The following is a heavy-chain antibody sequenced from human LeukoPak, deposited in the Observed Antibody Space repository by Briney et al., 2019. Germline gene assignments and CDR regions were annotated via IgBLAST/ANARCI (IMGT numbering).Heavy chain of an antibody. CDR1: GFPFSRHW. CDR3: AAESSSSWEGH. V-gene: IGHV3-7*01. D-gene: IGHD6-6*01. Sequence: PGGSLRLSCAASGFPFSRHWMSWVRQAPGKGLQWVANIKEDGSENYYVDSVKGRFTISRDNAKNSLYLQMNSLRAEDTAVYYCAAESSSSWEGHWGQETLVTASS. CDR2: IKEDGSEN. J-gene: IGHJ4*02.